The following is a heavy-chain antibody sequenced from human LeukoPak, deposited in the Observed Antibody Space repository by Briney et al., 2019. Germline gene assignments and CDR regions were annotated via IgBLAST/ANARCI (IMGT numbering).Heavy chain of an antibody. D-gene: IGHD1-1*01. J-gene: IGHJ4*02. CDR2: IYSGGST. Sequence: GGSLRLSCAASGFTVSSNYMSWVRQAPGKGLEWVSVIYSGGSTYYADPVKGRFTISRDNSKNTLYLQMNSLRAEDTAVYYCARYRDDWNDDLFDYWGQGTLVTVSS. V-gene: IGHV3-53*01. CDR1: GFTVSSNY. CDR3: ARYRDDWNDDLFDY.